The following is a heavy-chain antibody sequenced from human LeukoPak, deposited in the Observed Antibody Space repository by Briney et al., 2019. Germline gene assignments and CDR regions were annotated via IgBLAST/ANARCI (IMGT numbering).Heavy chain of an antibody. CDR3: ARAPGYCSTSCPGNYYMDV. CDR2: IIPIFGTA. CDR1: GGTFSSYV. D-gene: IGHD2-2*01. J-gene: IGHJ6*03. Sequence: ASVKVSCKASGGTFSSYVISWVRQAPGQGLEWMGGIIPIFGTANYAQKFQGRVTITTDESTSTAYMELSSLRSEDTAVYYCARAPGYCSTSCPGNYYMDVWGKGTTVTVSS. V-gene: IGHV1-69*05.